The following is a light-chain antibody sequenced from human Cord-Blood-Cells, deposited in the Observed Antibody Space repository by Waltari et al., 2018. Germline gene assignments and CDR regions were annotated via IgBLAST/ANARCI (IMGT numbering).Light chain of an antibody. CDR2: AAS. V-gene: IGKV1-39*01. J-gene: IGKJ4*01. CDR3: QQSYSTPPT. Sequence: DIQMTQSPSSLSASVGDRVTLTCRASQSISSYLNWYQQKPGKAPKLLIYAASSLKSGVPSRFSGSGSGTDFTLTISSLQPEDFATYYCQQSYSTPPTFGGGTKVEIK. CDR1: QSISSY.